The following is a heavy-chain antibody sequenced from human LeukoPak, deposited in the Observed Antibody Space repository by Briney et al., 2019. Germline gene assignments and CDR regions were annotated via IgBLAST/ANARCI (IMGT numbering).Heavy chain of an antibody. Sequence: PGGSLRLSCAATGFSFSASSMSWVRQAPGKGLEWVSYIDDASTYIFYADSVQGRFTLSRDNAKNSPILQMNSLRAEDTAVYYCARDTSGSQVITYLDYWGQGILVIVAS. D-gene: IGHD3-10*01. CDR2: IDDASTYI. V-gene: IGHV3-21*01. J-gene: IGHJ4*02. CDR1: GFSFSASS. CDR3: ARDTSGSQVITYLDY.